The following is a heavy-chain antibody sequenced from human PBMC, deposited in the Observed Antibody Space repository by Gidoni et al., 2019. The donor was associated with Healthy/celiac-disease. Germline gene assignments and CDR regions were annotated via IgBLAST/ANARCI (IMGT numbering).Heavy chain of an antibody. CDR3: DRGWTVTTFDY. D-gene: IGHD4-17*01. J-gene: IGHJ4*02. Sequence: LQLQESGSGLVKPSQTLSLPCAVSVGSFSSGGYSWSWIRQPPGKGLEWIGYNYHSGSTYYNPSLKSRVTISVDRSKNQFSLKLSSVTAADTAVYYGDRGWTVTTFDYWGQGTLVTVSS. CDR2: NYHSGST. V-gene: IGHV4-30-2*01. CDR1: VGSFSSGGYS.